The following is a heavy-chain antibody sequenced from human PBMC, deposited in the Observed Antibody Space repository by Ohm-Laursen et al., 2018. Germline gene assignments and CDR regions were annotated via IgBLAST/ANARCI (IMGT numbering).Heavy chain of an antibody. J-gene: IGHJ5*02. V-gene: IGHV3-48*03. CDR2: IGSGYTP. D-gene: IGHD4-17*01. Sequence: SLRLSCSASGFTFSIYEMNWVRQAPEKGLEWVSYIGSGYTPHYADSVKGRFTISRDNAKNSLYLQMNSLRSDDTAVYYCARDGWTTTVTTNWFDPWGQGTLVTVSS. CDR3: ARDGWTTTVTTNWFDP. CDR1: GFTFSIYE.